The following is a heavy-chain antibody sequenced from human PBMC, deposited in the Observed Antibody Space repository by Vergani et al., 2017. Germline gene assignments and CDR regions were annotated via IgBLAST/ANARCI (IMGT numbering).Heavy chain of an antibody. Sequence: QVQLQESGPGLVKPSETLSLTCTVSGGSISSSSYYWGWIRQPPGKGLEWIGSIYYSGSTYYNPSLKSRVTISVDTSKNQFSLKLSSVTAADTAVYYCARVSGSYYYYYYYMDVWGKGTTVTVSS. CDR2: IYYSGST. CDR1: GGSISSSSYY. D-gene: IGHD1-26*01. J-gene: IGHJ6*03. V-gene: IGHV4-39*01. CDR3: ARVSGSYYYYYYYMDV.